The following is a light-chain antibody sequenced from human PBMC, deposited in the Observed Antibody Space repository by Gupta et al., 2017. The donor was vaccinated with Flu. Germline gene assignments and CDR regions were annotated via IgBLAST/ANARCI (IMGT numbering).Light chain of an antibody. J-gene: IGLJ2*01. CDR1: SSDVGSYNL. Sequence: TSSDVGSYNLVSWYQQHPGKAPKLMIYEGSKRASGVSNRCSGSKSGNTASLTIAGLQAEDESDYYCCSYAGSITWVFGGGTKLTVL. CDR2: EGS. V-gene: IGLV2-23*01. CDR3: CSYAGSITWV.